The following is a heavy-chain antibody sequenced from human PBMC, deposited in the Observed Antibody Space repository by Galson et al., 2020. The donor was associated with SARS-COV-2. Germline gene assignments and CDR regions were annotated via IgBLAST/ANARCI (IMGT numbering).Heavy chain of an antibody. Sequence: SETLSLTCAVSGDSISSKSYYWGWISQPPGKGPEWIGSISYSESTYYNPSLKSRVTMSVDTSENQFSLKLGSLTAADTAVYYCAVSAWYDPQHFDYWGQGTLVTVSS. V-gene: IGHV4-39*01. CDR2: ISYSEST. J-gene: IGHJ4*02. CDR3: AVSAWYDPQHFDY. CDR1: GDSISSKSYY. D-gene: IGHD6-19*01.